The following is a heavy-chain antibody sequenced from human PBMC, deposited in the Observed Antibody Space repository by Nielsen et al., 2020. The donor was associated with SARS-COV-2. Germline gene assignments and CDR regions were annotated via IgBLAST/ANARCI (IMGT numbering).Heavy chain of an antibody. V-gene: IGHV4-59*12. CDR3: ARDQLWSSGYMDV. CDR2: IYYSGST. D-gene: IGHD5-18*01. Sequence: GSLRLSCTVSGCSISSYYWSWIRQPPGKGLEWIGYIYYSGSTNYNPSLKTGVTISVDTSKNQSTLKLNTVTAADTAVYYCARDQLWSSGYMDVWGKGTTVTVSS. CDR1: GCSISSYY. J-gene: IGHJ6*03.